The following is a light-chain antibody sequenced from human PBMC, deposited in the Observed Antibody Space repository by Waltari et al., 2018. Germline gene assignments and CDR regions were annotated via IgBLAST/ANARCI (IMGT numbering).Light chain of an antibody. J-gene: IGKJ2*03. CDR3: QQYNSAPPYS. Sequence: DIQMTQSPSSLSASVGDRVNSTCQASQGISSWLAWYQQKPRKAPNLLFYKSSSLQSGVPSRFSGSGSGTDFTLTISSLQPEDFATYYCQQYNSAPPYSFGQWTKVEIK. V-gene: IGKV1D-16*01. CDR1: QGISSW. CDR2: KSS.